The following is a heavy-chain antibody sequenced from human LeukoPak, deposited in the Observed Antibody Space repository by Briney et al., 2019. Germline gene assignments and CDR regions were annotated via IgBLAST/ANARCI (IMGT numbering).Heavy chain of an antibody. Sequence: SETLSLTCTVSGGSISSYYWSWIRQPPGKGLEWIGYIYYSESTNYNPSLKSRVTISVDTSKNQISLKLSSVTAADTAVYYCARDGEVEDSSGYIWFDPWGQGTPVTVSS. CDR1: GGSISSYY. J-gene: IGHJ5*02. D-gene: IGHD3-22*01. V-gene: IGHV4-59*01. CDR2: IYYSEST. CDR3: ARDGEVEDSSGYIWFDP.